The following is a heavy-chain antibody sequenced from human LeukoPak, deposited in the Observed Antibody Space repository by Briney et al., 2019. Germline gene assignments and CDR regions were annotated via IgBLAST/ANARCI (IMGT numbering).Heavy chain of an antibody. D-gene: IGHD5-24*01. J-gene: IGHJ4*02. CDR2: IYYSGST. Sequence: PSETLSLTCTVSGGSISSYYWSWIRQPPGKGVEWIGYIYYSGSTNYNPSLKSRVTISVDTSKNQFSLKLSSVTAADTAVYYCARGLMATINYFDYWGQGTLVTVSS. CDR3: ARGLMATINYFDY. CDR1: GGSISSYY. V-gene: IGHV4-59*01.